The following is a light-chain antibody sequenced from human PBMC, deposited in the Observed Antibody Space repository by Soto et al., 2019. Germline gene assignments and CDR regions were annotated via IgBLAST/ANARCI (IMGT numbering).Light chain of an antibody. CDR1: DLTSKT. V-gene: IGLV3-21*02. J-gene: IGLJ1*01. CDR3: QVWQSITEHYV. Sequence: SYELTQPPSVSVAPGQTARITCEGDDLTSKTVHWYQQKPGQAPVLVVYDDTDRPSEIPERLSGFHSGGTATLTIDRVEPGDEADYYCQVWQSITEHYVFGIGTKLTVL. CDR2: DDT.